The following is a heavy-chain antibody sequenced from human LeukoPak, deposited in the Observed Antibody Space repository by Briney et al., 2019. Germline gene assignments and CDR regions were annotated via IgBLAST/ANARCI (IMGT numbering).Heavy chain of an antibody. CDR2: INHSGST. CDR1: GGSFSGYY. D-gene: IGHD5-18*01. V-gene: IGHV4-34*01. J-gene: IGHJ4*02. Sequence: SETLSLTCAVYGGSFSGYYWSWIRQPPGKGLEWIGGINHSGSTNYNPSLKSRVTISVDTSKNQFSLKLSSVTAADTAVYYCARNRRGYSYGYGFYFDYWGQGTLVTVSS. CDR3: ARNRRGYSYGYGFYFDY.